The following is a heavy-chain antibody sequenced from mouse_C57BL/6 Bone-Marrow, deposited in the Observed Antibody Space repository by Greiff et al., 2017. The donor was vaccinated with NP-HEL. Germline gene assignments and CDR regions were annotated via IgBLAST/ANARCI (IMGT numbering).Heavy chain of an antibody. CDR3: VRHMWDYDVPFAY. Sequence: EVQLVESGGGLVQPKGSLKLSCAASGFSFNTYAMNWVRQAPGKGLEWVARIRSKSNNYATYYADSVKDRFTISRDDSESMLYLQMNNLKTEDTAMYYCVRHMWDYDVPFAYWGQGTLVTVSA. CDR1: GFSFNTYA. CDR2: IRSKSNNYAT. D-gene: IGHD2-4*01. V-gene: IGHV10-1*01. J-gene: IGHJ3*01.